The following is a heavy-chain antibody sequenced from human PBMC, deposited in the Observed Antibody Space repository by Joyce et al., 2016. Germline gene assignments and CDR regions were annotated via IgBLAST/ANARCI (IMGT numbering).Heavy chain of an antibody. Sequence: QVHLVQSGAEEKKPGGSVRISCKASGYSFTAYAMNWGRQAPGQRPEWLAWINVGNGNTEYSLKFKDRVTVTRDISANTVYMELSGLRSNDTAVYFCARGGWYLTSWGQGTL. CDR1: GYSFTAYA. D-gene: IGHD2-15*01. CDR2: INVGNGNT. J-gene: IGHJ5*02. CDR3: ARGGWYLTS. V-gene: IGHV1-3*05.